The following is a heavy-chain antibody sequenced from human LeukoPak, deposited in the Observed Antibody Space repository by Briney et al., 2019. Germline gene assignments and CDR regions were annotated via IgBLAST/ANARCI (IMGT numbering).Heavy chain of an antibody. CDR2: ISAYNGNI. V-gene: IGHV1-18*01. CDR3: ASMSGYYPSYYFDY. CDR1: GYTFISYG. D-gene: IGHD3-3*01. J-gene: IGHJ4*02. Sequence: ASVTVSCTASGYTFISYGITWVRQAPGQGLEWLGWISAYNGNIDYAQKLQGRVTLTTDTSTSTAYMEVRSLRSDDTAVYYCASMSGYYPSYYFDYWGQGTLVTVSS.